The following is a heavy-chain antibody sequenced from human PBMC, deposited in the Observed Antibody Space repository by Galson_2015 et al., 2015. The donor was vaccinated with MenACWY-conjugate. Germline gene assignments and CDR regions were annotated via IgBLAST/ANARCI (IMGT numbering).Heavy chain of an antibody. Sequence: QSGAEVKKPGGSLRISCKGSGYSFTSYWISWVRQMPGKGLEWMGRIDPSDSYTNYSPSFQGHVTISADKSISTAYLQWSSLKASDTAMYYCARFLLGVAATDYYYYGMDVWGQGTTVTVSS. J-gene: IGHJ6*02. CDR2: IDPSDSYT. V-gene: IGHV5-10-1*01. CDR1: GYSFTSYW. D-gene: IGHD2-15*01. CDR3: ARFLLGVAATDYYYYGMDV.